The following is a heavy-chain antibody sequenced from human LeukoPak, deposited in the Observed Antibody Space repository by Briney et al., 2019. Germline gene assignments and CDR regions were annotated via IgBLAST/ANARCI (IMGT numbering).Heavy chain of an antibody. CDR2: ISSSSSYI. J-gene: IGHJ4*02. CDR3: AKIRRIVVVPAAISY. V-gene: IGHV3-21*04. D-gene: IGHD2-2*02. Sequence: GGSLRLSCAASGFTFSSYSMNWVRQAPGKGLEWASSISSSSSYIYYADSVKGRFTISRDNSKNTLYLQMNSLRAEDTAVYYCAKIRRIVVVPAAISYWGQGTLVTVSS. CDR1: GFTFSSYS.